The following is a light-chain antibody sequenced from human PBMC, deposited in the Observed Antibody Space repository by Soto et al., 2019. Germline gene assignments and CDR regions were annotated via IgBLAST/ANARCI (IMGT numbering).Light chain of an antibody. CDR2: GAS. J-gene: IGKJ1*01. CDR1: QSLTSTF. Sequence: EIVLTQSPGSLSLSPGERATLSCRASQSLTSTFFSWYQQRPGQAPRLLIYGASRRATGIPDRFIGSGSGSEFTLTISRLDPEDFAVYYCQHYDSSLTFGQGTKVEIK. V-gene: IGKV3-20*01. CDR3: QHYDSSLT.